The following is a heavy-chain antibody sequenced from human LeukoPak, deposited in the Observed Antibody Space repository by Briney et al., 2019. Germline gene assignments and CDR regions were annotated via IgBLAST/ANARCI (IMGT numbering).Heavy chain of an antibody. D-gene: IGHD4-17*01. CDR3: AKVFPTVFWTVTTTFDY. CDR1: GFTFSSYA. Sequence: PGGSLRLSCAASGFTFSSYAMSWVRQAPGKGLEWVSAISGSGGSTYYADSVKGRFTISRDNSKNTLYLQMNSLRAEDTAVYYCAKVFPTVFWTVTTTFDYWGQGTLVTVSS. J-gene: IGHJ4*02. CDR2: ISGSGGST. V-gene: IGHV3-23*01.